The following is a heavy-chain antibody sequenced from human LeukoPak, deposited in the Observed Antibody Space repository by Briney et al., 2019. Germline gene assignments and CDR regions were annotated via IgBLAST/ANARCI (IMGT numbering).Heavy chain of an antibody. CDR3: TRVLWSSWYGLQPMDV. CDR2: IKQDGSEK. Sequence: GGSLRLSCAASGFTFSDYWMHWVRQAPGKGLEWVANIKQDGSEKFYVDSVRGRFTISRDNAKNSLYLQMNSLRAEDKAVYYCTRVLWSSWYGLQPMDVWGKGTTVTVSS. D-gene: IGHD6-13*01. V-gene: IGHV3-7*01. CDR1: GFTFSDYW. J-gene: IGHJ6*03.